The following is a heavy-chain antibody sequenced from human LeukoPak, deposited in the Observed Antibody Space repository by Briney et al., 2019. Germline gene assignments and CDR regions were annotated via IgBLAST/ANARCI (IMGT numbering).Heavy chain of an antibody. CDR2: INTNTGNP. Sequence: ASVKVSCKTSGYTFSSYTITWVRQAPGQGLEWMGWINTNTGNPTCAQDFTGRYVFSVDTSVSTAYLQISGLTADDTAVYFCGRDPRLGIRGYTYGYIDYWGQGTLVTVSS. V-gene: IGHV7-4-1*02. CDR3: GRDPRLGIRGYTYGYIDY. D-gene: IGHD5-18*01. J-gene: IGHJ4*02. CDR1: GYTFSSYT.